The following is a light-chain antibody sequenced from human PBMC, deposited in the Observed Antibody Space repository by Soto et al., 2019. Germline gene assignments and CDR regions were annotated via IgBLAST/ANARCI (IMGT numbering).Light chain of an antibody. V-gene: IGKV3-15*01. Sequence: EIVMTQSPATLSVSPGETATLSCRASQSVGSALAWYQHKPGQAPRLLIVAASIRATGVPVRFSGGGSGTEFTLTISSLQSEDFAVYYCQQYKNWPPLTFGGWTTVEIK. CDR2: AAS. CDR3: QQYKNWPPLT. CDR1: QSVGSA. J-gene: IGKJ4*01.